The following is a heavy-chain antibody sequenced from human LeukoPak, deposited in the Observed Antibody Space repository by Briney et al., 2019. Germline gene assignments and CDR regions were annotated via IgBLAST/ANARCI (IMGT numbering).Heavy chain of an antibody. CDR3: AKAGWFGELLFSENWFDP. D-gene: IGHD3-10*01. CDR2: ISGSGGST. CDR1: GFTFSSYA. Sequence: PGGSLRLSCAASGFTFSSYAMSWVRQAPGKGLEWVSAISGSGGSTYYADSVKGRFTISRDNSKNTPYLQMNSLRAEDTAVYYCAKAGWFGELLFSENWFDPWGQGTLVTVSS. V-gene: IGHV3-23*01. J-gene: IGHJ5*02.